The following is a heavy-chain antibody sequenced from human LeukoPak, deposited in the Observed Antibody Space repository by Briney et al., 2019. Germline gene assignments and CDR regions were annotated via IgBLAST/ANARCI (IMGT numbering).Heavy chain of an antibody. D-gene: IGHD5-18*01. CDR3: ARVAAMVKTLYYMDV. J-gene: IGHJ6*03. V-gene: IGHV1-69*13. CDR1: GGTFSSYA. Sequence: GASVKVSCKASGGTFSSYAISWVRQPLEQGLEWRGGIIPIFGTANYAQKFQGRVTITADESTSTAYMELSSLRSEDTAVYYCARVAAMVKTLYYMDVWGKGTTVTVSS. CDR2: IIPIFGTA.